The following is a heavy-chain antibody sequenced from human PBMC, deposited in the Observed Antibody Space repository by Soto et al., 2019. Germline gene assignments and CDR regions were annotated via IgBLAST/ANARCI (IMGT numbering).Heavy chain of an antibody. D-gene: IGHD5-12*01. CDR2: IYTTGTT. J-gene: IGHJ5*02. CDR1: GDSMSSYY. Sequence: PSETLSLTCTVSGDSMSSYYWSWIRQPAGRGLEWIGHIYTTGTTYFNPSLKSRVTMSLDTSKNQFSLRLRSVTAADTAVYYYARDQGYTGYETDWFDPWGQGTLVTVSS. V-gene: IGHV4-4*07. CDR3: ARDQGYTGYETDWFDP.